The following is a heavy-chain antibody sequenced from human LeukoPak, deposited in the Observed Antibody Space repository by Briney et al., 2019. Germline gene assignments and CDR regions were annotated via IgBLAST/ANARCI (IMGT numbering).Heavy chain of an antibody. D-gene: IGHD5-18*01. V-gene: IGHV1-3*01. CDR3: ARDFRGYSYGPSF. CDR1: GYTFTSYA. CDR2: INAGNGNT. Sequence: ASVKVSCKTSGYTFTSYAMHWVRQAPGQRLEWMGWINAGNGNTKYSQKFQGRVTITRDTSASTAYMELSSLRSEDTAAYYCARDFRGYSYGPSFWGQGTLVTVSS. J-gene: IGHJ4*02.